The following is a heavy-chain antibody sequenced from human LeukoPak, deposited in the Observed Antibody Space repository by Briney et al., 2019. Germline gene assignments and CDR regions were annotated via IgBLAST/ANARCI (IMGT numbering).Heavy chain of an antibody. J-gene: IGHJ6*04. CDR1: GFTFSSYA. D-gene: IGHD4-17*01. Sequence: GGSLRLSCAASGFTFSSYAMHWVRQAPGKGLEWVAVISYDGSNKYYADSVKGRFTISTDNSKNTLYLQMNSLRAEDTAVYYCARELRATVTNYYYYGMDVWGKGTTVTVSS. CDR2: ISYDGSNK. CDR3: ARELRATVTNYYYYGMDV. V-gene: IGHV3-30*04.